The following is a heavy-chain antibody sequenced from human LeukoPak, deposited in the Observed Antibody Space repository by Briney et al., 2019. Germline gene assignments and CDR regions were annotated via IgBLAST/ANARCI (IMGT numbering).Heavy chain of an antibody. D-gene: IGHD1-26*01. J-gene: IGHJ4*02. CDR1: GFTFSSYS. CDR2: ISSSSSTI. CDR3: AKDIIWSVAMVGATPGLDY. V-gene: IGHV3-48*01. Sequence: GSLRLSCAASGFTFSSYSMNWVRQAPGKGLEWVSYISSSSSTIYYADSVKGRFTISRDNAKNSLYLQMNSLRAEDTAVYYCAKDIIWSVAMVGATPGLDYWGQGTLVTVSS.